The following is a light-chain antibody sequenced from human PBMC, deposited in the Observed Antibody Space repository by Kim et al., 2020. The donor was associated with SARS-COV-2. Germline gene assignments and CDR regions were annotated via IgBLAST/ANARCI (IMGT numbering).Light chain of an antibody. CDR1: QGISRA. CDR3: QQFNNYPIT. V-gene: IGKV1D-13*01. CDR2: DAS. Sequence: AIQLTQSPSSLSASVGDRVTITCRASQGISRALAWYQHKPGKAPKVLIYDASSLESGVPSRFSGSGSGTDFTLTIDSLQPEDFATYYCQQFNNYPITFGRGTRLEIK. J-gene: IGKJ5*01.